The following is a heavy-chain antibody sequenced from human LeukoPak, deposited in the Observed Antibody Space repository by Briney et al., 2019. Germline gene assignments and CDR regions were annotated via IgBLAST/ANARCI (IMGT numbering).Heavy chain of an antibody. D-gene: IGHD5-12*01. CDR1: GGSFSGYY. V-gene: IGHV4-34*01. J-gene: IGHJ4*02. Sequence: SETLSLTCAVYGGSFSGYYWSWIRQPPGKGLEWIGEINNSGSTNYNPSLKSRVTISVDTSKNQFSLKVSSVTAADTAVYYCARDRGGDSGYDSGVDYWGQGTLVTVSS. CDR3: ARDRGGDSGYDSGVDY. CDR2: INNSGST.